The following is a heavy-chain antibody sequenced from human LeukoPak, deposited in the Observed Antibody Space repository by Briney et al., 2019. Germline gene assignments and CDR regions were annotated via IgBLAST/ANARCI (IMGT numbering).Heavy chain of an antibody. J-gene: IGHJ4*02. CDR1: GGSFSGYY. D-gene: IGHD6-13*01. V-gene: IGHV4-34*01. CDR2: INHSGST. Sequence: SETLSLTCAVYGGSFSGYYWSWIRQPPGKGLEWIGEINHSGSTNYNPSLKSRVTISVDTSKNQFSLKLSSVTAADTAVYYCARGSRMSSWFWGQGTLVTVSS. CDR3: ARGSRMSSWF.